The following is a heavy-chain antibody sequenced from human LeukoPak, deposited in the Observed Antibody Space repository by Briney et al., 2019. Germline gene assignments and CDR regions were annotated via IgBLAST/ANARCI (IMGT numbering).Heavy chain of an antibody. V-gene: IGHV3-48*01. CDR3: ARGVLRYFDWLSYFDY. CDR2: ISSSSSTI. J-gene: IGHJ4*02. D-gene: IGHD3-9*01. Sequence: GGSLRLSCAASGFTFSSYSMNWVRQAPGKGLEWVSYISSSSSTIYYADSVKGRFTISRDNAKNSLYLQMNSLRAEDTAVYYCARGVLRYFDWLSYFDYWGQGTLVTVSS. CDR1: GFTFSSYS.